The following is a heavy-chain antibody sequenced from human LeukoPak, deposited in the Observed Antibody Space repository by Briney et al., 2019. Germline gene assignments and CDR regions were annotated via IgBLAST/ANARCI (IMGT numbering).Heavy chain of an antibody. CDR3: ARDDWNYKFTIHSYYYGMDV. J-gene: IGHJ6*02. CDR1: GYTFTSYA. CDR2: INGGNGNT. V-gene: IGHV1-3*01. D-gene: IGHD1-7*01. Sequence: GASVKVSCKASGYTFTSYAMHWVRQAPGQRLEWMGWINGGNGNTRYSQKLQGRVTITRDTSANTVYMEQSSLRSGDTAVYYCARDDWNYKFTIHSYYYGMDVWGQGTTVTVSS.